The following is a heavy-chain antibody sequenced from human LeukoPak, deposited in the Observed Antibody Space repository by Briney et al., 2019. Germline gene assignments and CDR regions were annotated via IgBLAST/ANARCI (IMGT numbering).Heavy chain of an antibody. D-gene: IGHD3-10*01. CDR2: IRQDGSEK. V-gene: IGHV3-7*03. Sequence: GGSLRLSCTASGFSFSSYWMSWVRQAPGKGLEWVANIRQDGSEKYYLDSVKGRFTISRDNAKDSVHLQMNSLRAEDTAVYFCAKRGVEIRGLLVIGYHKETSYFDHWGQGVLVTVSS. CDR1: GFSFSSYW. J-gene: IGHJ4*02. CDR3: AKRGVEIRGLLVIGYHKETSYFDH.